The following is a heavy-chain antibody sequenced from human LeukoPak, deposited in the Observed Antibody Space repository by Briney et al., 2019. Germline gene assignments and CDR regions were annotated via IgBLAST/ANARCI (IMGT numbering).Heavy chain of an antibody. J-gene: IGHJ4*02. CDR3: ARRTGGTGNFDY. D-gene: IGHD1-26*01. CDR2: IYYSVST. V-gene: IGHV4-59*08. Sequence: SETLSLTCTVSGGSISSHYWSWIRQPPGKGLEWIGHIYYSVSTNYNPSLKSRVTLSIDTSKNQFSLKLSSVTAADTAVYYCARRTGGTGNFDYWGQGTLVTVSS. CDR1: GGSISSHY.